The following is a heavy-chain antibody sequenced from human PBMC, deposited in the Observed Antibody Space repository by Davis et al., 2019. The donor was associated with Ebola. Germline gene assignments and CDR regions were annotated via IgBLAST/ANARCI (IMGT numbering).Heavy chain of an antibody. CDR2: IRSDGINT. D-gene: IGHD1-26*01. CDR1: GFTFSSYT. Sequence: GESLKISCSASGFTFSSYTMHWGRKAQGKGLECVSAIRSDGINTYYADSVKGRFTISRDNSKNILYLQISSLRAEDTAVYYCVKGIVGTAKVYWGQGTLVTVSS. J-gene: IGHJ4*02. CDR3: VKGIVGTAKVY. V-gene: IGHV3-64D*08.